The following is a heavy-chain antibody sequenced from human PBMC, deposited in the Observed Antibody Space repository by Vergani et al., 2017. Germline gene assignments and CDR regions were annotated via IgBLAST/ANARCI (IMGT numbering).Heavy chain of an antibody. CDR2: VGFDGSDT. CDR3: ARDGAGTIDFDY. V-gene: IGHV3-74*01. Sequence: DVQLVESGGDLVQPGGSLRLSCAASGFPLSNAWIHWVRQGPGKGLEWVSRVGFDGSDTVYADSVKGRFTISKDSAMNTVHLQMTNVRAEDTAVYFCARDGAGTIDFDYWGPGILVTVSS. CDR1: GFPLSNAW. D-gene: IGHD1-26*01. J-gene: IGHJ4*02.